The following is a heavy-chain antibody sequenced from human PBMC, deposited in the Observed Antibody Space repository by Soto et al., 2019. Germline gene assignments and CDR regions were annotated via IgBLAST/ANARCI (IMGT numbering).Heavy chain of an antibody. CDR1: GNTFTAYP. J-gene: IGHJ4*02. Sequence: QVQLVQSGVEEKKPGASVKVSCKASGNTFTAYPMHWVRQAPGQRLEWMGWINVANGDTGYSQKFQGRVTVTRDTSASTVYMEVSSLTSEDTAVYYCARKDYYGAGIYYFDHWGQGTLVTVPS. CDR2: INVANGDT. D-gene: IGHD3-10*01. V-gene: IGHV1-3*05. CDR3: ARKDYYGAGIYYFDH.